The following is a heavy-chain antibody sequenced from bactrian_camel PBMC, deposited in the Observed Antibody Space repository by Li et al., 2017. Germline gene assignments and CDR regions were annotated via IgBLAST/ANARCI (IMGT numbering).Heavy chain of an antibody. J-gene: IGHJ4*01. V-gene: IGHV3-2*01. CDR3: ATAEGSWYGQYKN. CDR1: GFTFSGNG. CDR2: IDFDARKT. D-gene: IGHD6*01. Sequence: HVQLVESGGGLVQPGGSLRLSCVASGFTFSGNGMSWVRQATGKGLEWVSGIDFDARKTYYSDSVKGRFIISRDTAANTLYLQMNSLKSEDTALYWCATAEGSWYGQYKNWGQGTQVTVS.